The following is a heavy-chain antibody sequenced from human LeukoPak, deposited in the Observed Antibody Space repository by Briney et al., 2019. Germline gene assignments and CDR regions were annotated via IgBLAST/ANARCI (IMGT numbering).Heavy chain of an antibody. CDR1: GYTFTGYY. CDR2: INPNSGGT. V-gene: IGHV1-2*02. J-gene: IGHJ4*02. D-gene: IGHD6-19*01. CDR3: ARDMRREAVAGTFGY. Sequence: GASVKVSCKASGYTFTGYYMHWVRQAPGQGLEWMGWINPNSGGTNYAQKFQGRVTMTRDTSISTAYMELSRLRSDDTAVYYCARDMRREAVAGTFGYWGQGPLVSVSS.